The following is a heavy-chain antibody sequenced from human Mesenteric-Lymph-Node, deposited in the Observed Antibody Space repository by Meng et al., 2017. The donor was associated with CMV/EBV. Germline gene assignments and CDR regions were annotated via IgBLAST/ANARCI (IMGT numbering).Heavy chain of an antibody. V-gene: IGHV7-4-1*02. CDR1: GYTFTSSA. Sequence: SCQASGYTFTSSAMNWVRQAPGQGLEWMGWINTNTGNPTYAQGFTGRFVFSLDTSVSTAYLQISSLKAEDTAVYYCARSLPAAKFDYWGQGTLVTVSS. CDR3: ARSLPAAKFDY. J-gene: IGHJ4*02. D-gene: IGHD2-2*01. CDR2: INTNTGNP.